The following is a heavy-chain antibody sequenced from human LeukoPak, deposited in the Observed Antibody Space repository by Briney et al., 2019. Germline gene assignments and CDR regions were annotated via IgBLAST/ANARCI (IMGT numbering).Heavy chain of an antibody. CDR2: IYYSGST. V-gene: IGHV4-59*01. J-gene: IGHJ5*02. CDR3: AGSLTAADWFDP. Sequence: SETLSLTCTVSGGSISSYYWSWVRQPPGKGLEWIGYIYYSGSTNYNPSLKSRVTISVDTSKNQFSLKLSSVTAADTAVYYCAGSLTAADWFDPWGQGTLVTVSS. D-gene: IGHD6-13*01. CDR1: GGSISSYY.